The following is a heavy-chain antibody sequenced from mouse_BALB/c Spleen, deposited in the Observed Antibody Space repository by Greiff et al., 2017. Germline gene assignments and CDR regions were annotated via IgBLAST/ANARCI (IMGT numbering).Heavy chain of an antibody. Sequence: EVMLVESGGGLVQPGGSLRLSCATSGFTFTDYYMSWVRQPPGKALEWLGFIRNKANGYTTEYSASVKGRFTISRDNSQSILYLQMNTLRAEDSATYYCARDIRGNYFDYWGQGTTLTVAS. CDR2: IRNKANGYTT. CDR3: ARDIRGNYFDY. J-gene: IGHJ2*01. D-gene: IGHD1-1*01. V-gene: IGHV7-3*02. CDR1: GFTFTDYY.